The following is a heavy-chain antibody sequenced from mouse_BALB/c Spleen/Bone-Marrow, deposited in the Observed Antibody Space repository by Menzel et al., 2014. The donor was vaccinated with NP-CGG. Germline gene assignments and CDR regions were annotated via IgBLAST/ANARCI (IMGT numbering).Heavy chain of an antibody. D-gene: IGHD2-2*01. CDR1: GYTFTEYT. J-gene: IGHJ3*01. CDR3: ARSYGYERSWFAY. Sequence: EVKLMESEPEVVKPGASVKISCKTSGYTFTEYTMHWVKQSHGKSLEWIGGINPNNGGTTYNQKFKGKATLTVDKSSSTAYMELRSLTSEDSAVYYCARSYGYERSWFAYWGQGTLVTVSA. V-gene: IGHV1-18*01. CDR2: INPNNGGT.